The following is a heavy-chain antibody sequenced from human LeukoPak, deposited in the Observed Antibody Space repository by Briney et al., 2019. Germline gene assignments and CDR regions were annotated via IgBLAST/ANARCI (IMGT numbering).Heavy chain of an antibody. CDR1: GGSISSSSYY. V-gene: IGHV4-61*01. CDR3: ARDLRGSYYFDY. D-gene: IGHD1-26*01. CDR2: IYYSGST. Sequence: KPSETLSLTCTVSGGSISSSSYYWSWIRQPPGKGLEWIGYIYYSGSTNYNPSLKSRVTISVDTSKNQFSLKLSSVTAADTAVYYCARDLRGSYYFDYWGQGTLVTVSS. J-gene: IGHJ4*02.